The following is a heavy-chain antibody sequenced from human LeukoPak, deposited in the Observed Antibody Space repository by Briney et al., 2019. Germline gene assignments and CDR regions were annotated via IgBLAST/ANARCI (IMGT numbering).Heavy chain of an antibody. CDR3: ASGGYCGTTSCYPKWFDP. CDR1: GGSITSYY. Sequence: SETLSLTCTVSGGSITSYYWSWIRQPPGKGLEWIGYIYNSGNTNYNLSLKSRVTISLDTSKNQFSLKLTSVTAADTAIYYCASGGYCGTTSCYPKWFDPWGQGTLVTVSS. V-gene: IGHV4-59*01. J-gene: IGHJ5*02. D-gene: IGHD2-2*01. CDR2: IYNSGNT.